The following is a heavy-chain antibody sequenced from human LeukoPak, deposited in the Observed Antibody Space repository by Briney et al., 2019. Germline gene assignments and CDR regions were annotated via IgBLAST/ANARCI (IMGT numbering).Heavy chain of an antibody. CDR3: ARGYGDFRVEGRYFHS. Sequence: PSETLSLTCTVSGASISSYHWSWIRQPPGKGLELIGYIYYSGSTTYNTSLKSRVTISIDTSKNQFSVNLSSVTAADTAVYYCARGYGDFRVEGRYFHSWGQGTLVTVSS. J-gene: IGHJ4*02. V-gene: IGHV4-59*01. CDR2: IYYSGST. CDR1: GASISSYH. D-gene: IGHD4-17*01.